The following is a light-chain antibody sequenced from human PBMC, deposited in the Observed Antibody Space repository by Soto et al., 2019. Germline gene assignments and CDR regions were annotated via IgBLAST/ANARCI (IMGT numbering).Light chain of an antibody. CDR1: QSVGSS. V-gene: IGKV3-11*01. J-gene: IGKJ2*02. CDR2: HTS. CDR3: QQFSSWPRT. Sequence: MLTQSPATLSLSPGERATISCRASQSVGSSSAWYQQRPGQAPRLLIFHTSNRATGIPARFSGTGSGTDFSLSISSLEPEDFATYYCQQFSSWPRTFGRGTKLEI.